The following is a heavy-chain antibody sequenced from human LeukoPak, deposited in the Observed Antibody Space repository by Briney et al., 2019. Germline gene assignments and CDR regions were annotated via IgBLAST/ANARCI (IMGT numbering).Heavy chain of an antibody. CDR2: MFFSGNT. V-gene: IGHV4-39*02. CDR3: AREHILGPVDN. J-gene: IGHJ4*02. CDR1: GGSISTGYNY. D-gene: IGHD3-16*01. Sequence: PSETLSLTCSVSGGSISTGYNYWGWIRQPPGTGLEWIASMFFSGNTYYNPSLKSRVTMSVDTSKNQVFLNLRSVTAADTAVYYCAREHILGPVDNWGQGTLVIVSS.